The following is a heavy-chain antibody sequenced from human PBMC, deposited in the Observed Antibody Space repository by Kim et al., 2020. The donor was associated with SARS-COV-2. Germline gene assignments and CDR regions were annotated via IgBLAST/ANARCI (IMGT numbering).Heavy chain of an antibody. D-gene: IGHD3-10*01. Sequence: VKGRFTIYRDNSKNTLYLQMNSLRAEDTALFYCAKALLRGVNYYYYGMDVWGQGTTVTVSS. J-gene: IGHJ6*02. CDR3: AKALLRGVNYYYYGMDV. V-gene: IGHV3-30*02.